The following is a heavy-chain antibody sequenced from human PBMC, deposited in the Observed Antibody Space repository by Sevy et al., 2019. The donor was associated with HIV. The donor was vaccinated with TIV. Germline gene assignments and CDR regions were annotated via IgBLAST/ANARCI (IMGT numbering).Heavy chain of an antibody. J-gene: IGHJ6*02. CDR3: AKGDTNYYGMDV. Sequence: GGSLRLSCAASEFTFSRYAMSWVRQAPGKGLEWVSAISGSGGSTYYADSVKGRFTISRDNSKNTLYLQMNSLRAEDTAVYYCAKGDTNYYGMDVWGLWTTVTVSS. V-gene: IGHV3-23*01. CDR2: ISGSGGST. CDR1: EFTFSRYA.